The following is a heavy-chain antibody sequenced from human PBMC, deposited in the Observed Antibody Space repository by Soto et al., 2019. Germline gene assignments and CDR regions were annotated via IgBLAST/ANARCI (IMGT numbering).Heavy chain of an antibody. CDR2: IIPILGIA. J-gene: IGHJ5*02. V-gene: IGHV1-69*02. Sequence: GASVKVSCKASGGTFSSYTISWVRQAPGQGLEWMGRIIPILGIANYAQKFQGRVTITADKSTSTAYMELSSLRSEDTAVYYCARKGEIAAAGNWFDPWGQGTLVTFSS. D-gene: IGHD6-13*01. CDR1: GGTFSSYT. CDR3: ARKGEIAAAGNWFDP.